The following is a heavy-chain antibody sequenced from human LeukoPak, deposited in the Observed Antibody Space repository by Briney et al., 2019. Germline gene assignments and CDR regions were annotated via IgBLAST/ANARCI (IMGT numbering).Heavy chain of an antibody. V-gene: IGHV3-21*01. CDR1: GFTFSSYS. J-gene: IGHJ4*02. CDR3: ARHINSNPTGIFDY. CDR2: INSSSRHI. D-gene: IGHD4-23*01. Sequence: GSLTLSCAASGFTFSSYSMNWVRQAPGKGLEWVSSINSSSRHIYYAASVKGRFTITRDNAKNSLYLQMNSLRAEDTAVFYCARHINSNPTGIFDYWGQGTLVTVSS.